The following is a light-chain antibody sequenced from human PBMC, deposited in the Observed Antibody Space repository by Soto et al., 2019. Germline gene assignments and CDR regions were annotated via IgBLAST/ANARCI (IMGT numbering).Light chain of an antibody. CDR2: QDS. V-gene: IGLV3-1*01. Sequence: SYELTQPPSVSVSPGQTASITCSGDKLGDKYACWYQQKPGQSPVLVIYQDSKRPSGIPERFSGSNSGNTATLTISGTQGMDEADYYCQAWDSSNVVFGGGTQLTVL. CDR1: KLGDKY. CDR3: QAWDSSNVV. J-gene: IGLJ2*01.